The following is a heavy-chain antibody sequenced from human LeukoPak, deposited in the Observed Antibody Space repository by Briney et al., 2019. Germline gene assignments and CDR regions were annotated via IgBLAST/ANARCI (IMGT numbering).Heavy chain of an antibody. D-gene: IGHD2-15*01. CDR2: INAGNGNT. Sequence: ASVKVSCTASGYTFTSYAMHWVRQAPGQRLEWMGWINAGNGNTKYSQKFQGRVTITRDTSASTAYMELSSLRSEDTAVYYCARESCSGGSCYSYYYGMDVWGQGTTVTVSS. V-gene: IGHV1-3*01. J-gene: IGHJ6*02. CDR1: GYTFTSYA. CDR3: ARESCSGGSCYSYYYGMDV.